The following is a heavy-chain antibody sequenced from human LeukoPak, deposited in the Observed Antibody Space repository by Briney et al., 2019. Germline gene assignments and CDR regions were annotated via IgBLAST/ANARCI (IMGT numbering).Heavy chain of an antibody. J-gene: IGHJ4*02. Sequence: ASVKVSCKASGYTFTSYAINWVRQAPGQGLEWLGWINTYTGNPTYAQGFTGRFVFSLDTSVSTAYLQISSLKAEDTAVYYCARDQEWGIQLWTFDYWGQGTLVTVSS. CDR1: GYTFTSYA. V-gene: IGHV7-4-1*02. D-gene: IGHD5-18*01. CDR2: INTYTGNP. CDR3: ARDQEWGIQLWTFDY.